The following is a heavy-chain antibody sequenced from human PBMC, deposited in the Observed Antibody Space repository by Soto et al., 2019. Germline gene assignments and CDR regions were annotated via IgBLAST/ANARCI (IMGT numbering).Heavy chain of an antibody. V-gene: IGHV3-30-3*01. D-gene: IGHD6-13*01. CDR1: GFTFSSYA. J-gene: IGHJ4*02. CDR3: ARDRYQQLSAIDY. Sequence: PGGSLRLSCAASGFTFSSYAMHWVRQAPGKGLEWVAVISYDGSNKYYADSVKGRFTISRDNSKNTLYLQMNSLRAEDTAVYYCARDRYQQLSAIDYRGQGTLVTVLL. CDR2: ISYDGSNK.